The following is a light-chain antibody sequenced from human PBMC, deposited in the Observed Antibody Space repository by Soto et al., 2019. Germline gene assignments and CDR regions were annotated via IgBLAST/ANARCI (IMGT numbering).Light chain of an antibody. CDR2: GAS. Sequence: EIVMTQSPGTLSVSPGERATLSCRASQTVGRHLAWYQHKPGQTPRLLIFGASTRATGVPDRFSGSGSGTDFTLTISFLQSEDFAVYYCQQYYNWPVSFGGGTKLEVK. CDR3: QQYYNWPVS. J-gene: IGKJ4*01. V-gene: IGKV3-15*01. CDR1: QTVGRH.